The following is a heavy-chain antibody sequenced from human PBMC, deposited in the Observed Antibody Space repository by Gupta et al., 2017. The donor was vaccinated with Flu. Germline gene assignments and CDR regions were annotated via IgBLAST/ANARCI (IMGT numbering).Heavy chain of an antibody. CDR3: ARRDNCGGDCYAFDI. V-gene: IGHV3-21*01. Sequence: EVQLVESGGGLVKPGGSLRPSCAASGFTFRSYSMNWVRQAPGKGLEWVSSISSSSSYIYYADSVKGRFTISRDNAKNSLYLQMNSLRAEDTAVYYCARRDNCGGDCYAFDIWGQGTMVTVSS. J-gene: IGHJ3*02. D-gene: IGHD2-21*02. CDR2: ISSSSSYI. CDR1: GFTFRSYS.